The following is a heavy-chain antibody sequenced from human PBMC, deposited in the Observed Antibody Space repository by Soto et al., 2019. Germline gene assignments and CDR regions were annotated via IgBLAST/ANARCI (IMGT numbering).Heavy chain of an antibody. CDR3: ASRGSGSYSDH. J-gene: IGHJ4*02. D-gene: IGHD1-26*01. CDR2: ISGSGGST. Sequence: EVQLLESGGGLVQPGGSLRLSCAASGFTFSSYAMRWVRQAPVKGLEWVSAISGSGGSTYYADSVKGRFTISRDNSKNTLYLHMNRLRAEDTAVYYCASRGSGSYSDHWGQGTLLTVSS. V-gene: IGHV3-23*01. CDR1: GFTFSSYA.